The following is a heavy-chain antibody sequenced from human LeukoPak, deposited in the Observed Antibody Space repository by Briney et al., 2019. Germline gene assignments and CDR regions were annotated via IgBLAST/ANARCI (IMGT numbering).Heavy chain of an antibody. V-gene: IGHV4-4*07. Sequence: SETLSLTCTVSGGFISNYYWTGIRQPAGKGLEWIVRISTSGSTNYNPSLKSRVSISVDKSMSQFSLKLSSVTAADTAVYYCARGYRTSYLYTFDPWGQGTLVTVSS. J-gene: IGHJ5*02. CDR3: ARGYRTSYLYTFDP. D-gene: IGHD6-6*01. CDR1: GGFISNYY. CDR2: ISTSGST.